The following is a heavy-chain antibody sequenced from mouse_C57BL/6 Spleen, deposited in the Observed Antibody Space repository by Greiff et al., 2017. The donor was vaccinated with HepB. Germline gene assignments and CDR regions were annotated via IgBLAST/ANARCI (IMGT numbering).Heavy chain of an antibody. D-gene: IGHD2-3*01. CDR2: IDPSDSYT. CDR1: GYTFTSYW. Sequence: VQLQQPGAELVLPGASVKLSCKASGYTFTSYWMHWVMQTPGQGLEWIGEIDPSDSYTNYNQKFKGKSTLTVDKSSSTAYMQLSSLTSEDSAVYYCARSGYYASYYFDYWGQGTTLTVSS. J-gene: IGHJ2*01. V-gene: IGHV1-69*01. CDR3: ARSGYYASYYFDY.